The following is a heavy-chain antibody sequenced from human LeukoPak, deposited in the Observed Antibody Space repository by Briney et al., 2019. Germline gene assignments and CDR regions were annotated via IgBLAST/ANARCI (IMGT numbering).Heavy chain of an antibody. J-gene: IGHJ4*02. V-gene: IGHV3-73*01. D-gene: IGHD6-13*01. Sequence: GGSLKLSCATSGFTFSGSAIHWVRQVSGKGLEWVGRIRNKGNTYATAYGASVKGRFTISRDESNNTAYLQMTSLKIEDTAVYYCAKEVGSSSWYYFDSWGQGTLVTVSS. CDR3: AKEVGSSSWYYFDS. CDR2: IRNKGNTYAT. CDR1: GFTFSGSA.